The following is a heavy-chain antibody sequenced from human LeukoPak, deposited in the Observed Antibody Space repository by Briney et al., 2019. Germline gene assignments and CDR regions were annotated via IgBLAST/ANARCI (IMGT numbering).Heavy chain of an antibody. J-gene: IGHJ4*02. CDR3: AREVRRSGDTRADY. V-gene: IGHV4-4*07. CDR1: GGSISTYY. CDR2: IYISET. D-gene: IGHD3-3*01. Sequence: PSETLSLTCTVSGGSISTYYWGWLRQPAGKPLEWIGRIYISETHYNPSLKSRVTISVDTSKNQFSLKLSSVTAADTAVYYCAREVRRSGDTRADYWGQGTLVTVSS.